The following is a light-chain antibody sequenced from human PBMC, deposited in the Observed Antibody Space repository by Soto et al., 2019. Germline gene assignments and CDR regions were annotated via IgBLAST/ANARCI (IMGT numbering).Light chain of an antibody. CDR1: QSRSIY. J-gene: IGKJ5*01. Sequence: DIQITQSPSSLSASVGDRVTINCRASQSRSIYLNWYQEKPGKAPRLLIYGAFTLQTGVPSRFRGDVSGTDFTLTINNLQPEDFATYFCQQSYSFGQGTRLEI. V-gene: IGKV1-39*01. CDR2: GAF. CDR3: QQSYS.